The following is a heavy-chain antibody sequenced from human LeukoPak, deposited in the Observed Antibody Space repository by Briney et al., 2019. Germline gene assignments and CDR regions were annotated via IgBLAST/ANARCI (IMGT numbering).Heavy chain of an antibody. CDR2: INTGNGNT. CDR1: GYTFTSYA. J-gene: IGHJ6*03. Sequence: ASVKVSCKASGYTFTSYAIHWVRQAPGQRLEWMGWINTGNGNTKYSQKFQGRVTITADESTSTAYMELSSLRSEDTAVYYCASSRSYYYYMDVWGKGTTVTVSS. V-gene: IGHV1-3*04. CDR3: ASSRSYYYYMDV.